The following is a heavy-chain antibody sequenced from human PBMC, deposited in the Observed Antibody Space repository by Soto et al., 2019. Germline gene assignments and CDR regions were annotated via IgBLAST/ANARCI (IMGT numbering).Heavy chain of an antibody. CDR2: IIPIFGTA. J-gene: IGHJ6*02. V-gene: IGHV1-69*06. D-gene: IGHD5-18*01. CDR1: GGTFSSYA. CDR3: ARAMSYGYYSYYYCMNG. Sequence: SVKVSCKASGGTFSSYAISWVRQAPGQGLEWMGGIIPIFGTANYAQKFQGRVTITADKSTSTAYMELSSLRSEETAVYYCARAMSYGYYSYYYCMNGWGQVPTVTVSS.